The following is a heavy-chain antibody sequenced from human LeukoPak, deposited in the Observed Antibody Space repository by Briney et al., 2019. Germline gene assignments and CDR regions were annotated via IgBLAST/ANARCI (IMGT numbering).Heavy chain of an antibody. CDR1: GTSIRSGSYY. CDR2: MYIGGRT. J-gene: IGHJ6*03. V-gene: IGHV4-61*02. CDR3: AREGIAVADTYYYYYMDV. Sequence: PSQTLSLTCTVTGTSIRSGSYYWNWIRQAAGKGLEWIGRMYIGGRTTYNPSLKSRVTISLETTENQFSLRLRSMTAADTAVYYCAREGIAVADTYYYYYMDVWGKGTWVTVSS. D-gene: IGHD6-19*01.